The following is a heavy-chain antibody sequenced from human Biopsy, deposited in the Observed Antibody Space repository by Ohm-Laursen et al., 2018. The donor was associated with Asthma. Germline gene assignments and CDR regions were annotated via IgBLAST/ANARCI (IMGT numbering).Heavy chain of an antibody. CDR3: AKGGTYTTDRHAY. V-gene: IGHV3-53*01. J-gene: IGHJ4*02. CDR2: IYSGGTS. D-gene: IGHD1-26*01. Sequence: SLRLSCAASGFAVSRDYMFWVRQAPGKGLEWVSVIYSGGTSHTADSVRGRFTISRDYSKNTLYLQMHSLRAEDTAVYYCAKGGTYTTDRHAYWGQGSLVTVSS. CDR1: GFAVSRDY.